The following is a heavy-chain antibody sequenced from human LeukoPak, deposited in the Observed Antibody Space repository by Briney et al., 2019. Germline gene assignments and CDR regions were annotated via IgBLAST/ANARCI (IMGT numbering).Heavy chain of an antibody. J-gene: IGHJ4*02. V-gene: IGHV3-48*03. CDR2: VSSSGSTI. CDR3: ARGAAYYYNTGGYYYFDY. Sequence: GGSLRLSCAASGFTVSSYEINWVRQAPGKGLEWVSYVSSSGSTIYYADSVKGRFSISSDNAKNSLYLLMNSLRAEDTAVYYCARGAAYYYNTGGYYYFDYWGQGTLVTVSS. CDR1: GFTVSSYE. D-gene: IGHD3-22*01.